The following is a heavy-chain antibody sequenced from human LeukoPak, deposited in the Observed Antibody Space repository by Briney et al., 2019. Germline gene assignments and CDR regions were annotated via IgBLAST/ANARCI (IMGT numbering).Heavy chain of an antibody. D-gene: IGHD1-1*01. V-gene: IGHV3-30*02. J-gene: IGHJ6*03. CDR1: GFTFRNYV. CDR3: AKDKELYNTITPYYYFMDV. Sequence: PGGSLRLSCDAWGFTFRNYVMHGVRQAPGKGLEGGAFVRFYGGNKYYPDSVKGRFTISRDNSKNTLYLQISGLRAEDTAAYYCAKDKELYNTITPYYYFMDVWGKGTTVTVS. CDR2: VRFYGGNK.